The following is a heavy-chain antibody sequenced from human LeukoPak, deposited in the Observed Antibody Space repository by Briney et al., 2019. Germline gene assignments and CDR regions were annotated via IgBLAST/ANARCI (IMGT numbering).Heavy chain of an antibody. CDR3: ARDLEYSSSSQNGMDV. CDR1: GFTFSSYW. V-gene: IGHV3-7*01. Sequence: GGSLRLSCAASGFTFSSYWMSWVRQAPGKGLEWVVNIKQDGSEKYYVDSVKGRFTISRDNAKNSLYLQMNSLRAEDTAVYYCARDLEYSSSSQNGMDVWGQGTTVTVSS. J-gene: IGHJ6*02. CDR2: IKQDGSEK. D-gene: IGHD6-6*01.